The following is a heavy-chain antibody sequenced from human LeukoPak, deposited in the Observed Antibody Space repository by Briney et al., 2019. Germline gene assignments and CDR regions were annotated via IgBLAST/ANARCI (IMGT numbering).Heavy chain of an antibody. CDR1: GYSFTSYW. J-gene: IGHJ3*02. D-gene: IGHD3-22*01. CDR3: ARGPPYYDSSGYAFDI. CDR2: IYPGDSDT. Sequence: GESLKISCKGSGYSFTSYWIGWVRQMPGKGLEWMGIIYPGDSDTRYSPSFQGQFTISSDKSISTAYLQWSSLKASDTAMYYCARGPPYYDSSGYAFDIWGQGTMVTVSS. V-gene: IGHV5-51*01.